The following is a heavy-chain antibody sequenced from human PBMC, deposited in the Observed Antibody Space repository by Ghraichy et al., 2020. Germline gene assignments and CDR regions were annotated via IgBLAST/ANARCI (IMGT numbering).Heavy chain of an antibody. CDR3: ASSPTRIWGSYRAEVFCYYGMDV. J-gene: IGHJ6*02. V-gene: IGHV1-46*03. D-gene: IGHD3-16*02. CDR1: GYTFTSYY. Sequence: ASVKVSCKASGYTFTSYYMHWVRQAPGQGLEWMGIINPSGGSTSYAQKFQGRVTMTRDTSTSTVYMELSSLRSEDTAVYYCASSPTRIWGSYRAEVFCYYGMDVWGQGTTVTVSS. CDR2: INPSGGST.